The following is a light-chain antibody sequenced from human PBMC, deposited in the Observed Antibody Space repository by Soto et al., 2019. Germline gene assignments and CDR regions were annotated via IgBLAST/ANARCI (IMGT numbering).Light chain of an antibody. Sequence: QSVLTQPPSASGTPGQRVAISCSGGNSNIGTNYVYLYQHLPGATPKLLIYRNNHRPSGVPDRFSASKSGTSASLAINGLRSEDEANYYCAGWDDSLHGLVFGTGTKVTV. CDR2: RNN. CDR1: NSNIGTNY. CDR3: AGWDDSLHGLV. V-gene: IGLV1-47*01. J-gene: IGLJ1*01.